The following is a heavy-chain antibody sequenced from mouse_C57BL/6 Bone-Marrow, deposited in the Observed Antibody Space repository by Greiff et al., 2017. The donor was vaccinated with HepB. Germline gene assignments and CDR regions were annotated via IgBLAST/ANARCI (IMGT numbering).Heavy chain of an antibody. CDR2: INPGSGGT. J-gene: IGHJ4*01. V-gene: IGHV1-54*01. CDR1: GYAFTNYL. CDR3: ARETTVGAMDY. Sequence: VKLQQSGAELVRPGTSVKVSCKASGYAFTNYLIEWVKQRPGQGLEWIGVINPGSGGTNYNEKFKGKATLTADKSSSTAYMQLSSLTSEDSAVYFCARETTVGAMDYWGQGTSVTVSS. D-gene: IGHD1-1*01.